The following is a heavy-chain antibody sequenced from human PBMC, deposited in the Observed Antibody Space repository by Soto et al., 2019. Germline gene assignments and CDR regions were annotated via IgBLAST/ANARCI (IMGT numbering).Heavy chain of an antibody. D-gene: IGHD2-15*01. CDR1: GGSISSSSYY. V-gene: IGHV4-39*01. J-gene: IGHJ6*02. Sequence: TLSLTCTVSGGSISSSSYYWGWIRQPPGKGLEWIGSIYYSGSTYYNPSLKSRVTISVDTSKNQFSLKLSSVTAADTAVYYCAAGGGGSSSLGWNYYYGMYVWDQGTTFTVSS. CDR3: AAGGGGSSSLGWNYYYGMYV. CDR2: IYYSGST.